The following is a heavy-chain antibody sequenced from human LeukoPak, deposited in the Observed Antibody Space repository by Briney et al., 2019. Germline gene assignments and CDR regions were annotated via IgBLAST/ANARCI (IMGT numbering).Heavy chain of an antibody. CDR2: VIPIFGTA. CDR3: AREGKNYYDSSGGYYFDY. V-gene: IGHV1-69*05. CDR1: GGTFSSYA. D-gene: IGHD3-22*01. J-gene: IGHJ4*02. Sequence: SVKVSCKASGGTFSSYAISWVRQAPGQGLEWMGGVIPIFGTANYAQKFQGRVAITTDESTSTAYMELSSLRSEDTAVYYCAREGKNYYDSSGGYYFDYWGQGTLVTVSS.